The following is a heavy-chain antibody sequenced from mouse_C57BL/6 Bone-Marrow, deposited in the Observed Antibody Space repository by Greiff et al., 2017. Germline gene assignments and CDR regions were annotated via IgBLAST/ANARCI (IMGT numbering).Heavy chain of an antibody. CDR2: IYPGSGST. J-gene: IGHJ1*03. Sequence: VQLQQSGAELVKPGASVKMSCKASGYTFTSYWITWVKQRPGQGLEWIGDIYPGSGSTNYNEKFTSKATLTVDTSSSTAYMQLSSLTSEDSAVYYGARGVTTVVAHWYFDVGGTVTTVTVSS. D-gene: IGHD1-1*01. V-gene: IGHV1-55*01. CDR3: ARGVTTVVAHWYFDV. CDR1: GYTFTSYW.